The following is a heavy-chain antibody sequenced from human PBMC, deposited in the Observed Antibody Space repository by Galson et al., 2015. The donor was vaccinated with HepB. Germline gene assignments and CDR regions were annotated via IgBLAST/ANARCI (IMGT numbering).Heavy chain of an antibody. CDR2: ISGSGGST. D-gene: IGHD2-21*02. J-gene: IGHJ4*02. Sequence: SLRLSCAASGFTFSSYAMSWVRQAPGKGLEWVSAISGSGGSTYYADSVKGRFTISRDNSKNTLYLQMNSLRAEDTAVYYCAKDDVVVVTAITLDYWGQGTLVTVSS. V-gene: IGHV3-23*01. CDR3: AKDDVVVVTAITLDY. CDR1: GFTFSSYA.